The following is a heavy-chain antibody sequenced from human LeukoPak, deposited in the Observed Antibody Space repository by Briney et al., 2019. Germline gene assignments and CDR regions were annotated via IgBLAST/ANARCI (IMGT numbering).Heavy chain of an antibody. D-gene: IGHD1-26*01. CDR1: GFTFSSYS. CDR2: ITASGTAM. V-gene: IGHV3-48*02. J-gene: IGHJ4*02. Sequence: GGSLRLSCAASGFTFSSYSMNWVRQAPGKGLEWVSHITASGTAMFYADTVKGRFTISRDNAKNSLYLQMNSLRDEDTAVYYCASSGSYRFDYWGQGTQVTVSS. CDR3: ASSGSYRFDY.